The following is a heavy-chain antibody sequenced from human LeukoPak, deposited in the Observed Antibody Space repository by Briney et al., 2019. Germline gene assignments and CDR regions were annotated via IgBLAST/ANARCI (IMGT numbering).Heavy chain of an antibody. CDR3: ARDQDYYDSSGYCY. CDR2: INAGNGNT. J-gene: IGHJ4*02. CDR1: GYTFTSYA. D-gene: IGHD3-22*01. Sequence: ASVKVSCKASGYTFTSYAMHWVRQAPGQRLEWMGWINAGNGNTKYSQKFQGRVTITRDTSASTAYVELSSLRSEDTAVYYCARDQDYYDSSGYCYWGQGTLVTVSS. V-gene: IGHV1-3*01.